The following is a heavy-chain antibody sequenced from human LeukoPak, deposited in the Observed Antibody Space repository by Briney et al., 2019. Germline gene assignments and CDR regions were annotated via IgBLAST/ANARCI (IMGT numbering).Heavy chain of an antibody. J-gene: IGHJ4*02. D-gene: IGHD5-12*01. V-gene: IGHV4-30-2*01. CDR2: IYHSGST. CDR3: ARSGYSGYDYVDY. Sequence: SETLSLTCAVSGGSISSGGYCWSWIRQPPGKGLEWIGYIYHSGSTYYNPFLKSRVTISVDRSKNQFSLKLSSVTAADTAVYYCARSGYSGYDYVDYWGQGTLVTVSS. CDR1: GGSISSGGYC.